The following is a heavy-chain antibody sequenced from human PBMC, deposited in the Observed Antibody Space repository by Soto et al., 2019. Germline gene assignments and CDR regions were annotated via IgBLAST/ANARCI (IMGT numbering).Heavy chain of an antibody. CDR1: GYSFTSYL. J-gene: IGHJ3*02. Sequence: GESLKISCKGSGYSFTSYLISWVRQMPGKGLEWMGRIDPSDSYTNYSPSFQGHVTISADKSISTAYLQWSSLKASDTAMYYCARTKAAVAAFDIWGQGTMVTVSS. CDR2: IDPSDSYT. D-gene: IGHD2-15*01. V-gene: IGHV5-10-1*01. CDR3: ARTKAAVAAFDI.